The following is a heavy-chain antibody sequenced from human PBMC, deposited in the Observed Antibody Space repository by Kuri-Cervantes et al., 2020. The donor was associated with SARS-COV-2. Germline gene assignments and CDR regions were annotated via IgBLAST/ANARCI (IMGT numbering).Heavy chain of an antibody. CDR2: IWYDGSNK. Sequence: LSLTCAASGFTFSSYGMHWVRQAPGKGLEWVAVIWYDGSNKYYADSVKGRFTISRDNSKNTLYLQMNSLRAEDTAVYYCARSAARAFDYWGQGTLVTVSS. J-gene: IGHJ4*02. V-gene: IGHV3-33*08. CDR1: GFTFSSYG. CDR3: ARSAARAFDY. D-gene: IGHD6-6*01.